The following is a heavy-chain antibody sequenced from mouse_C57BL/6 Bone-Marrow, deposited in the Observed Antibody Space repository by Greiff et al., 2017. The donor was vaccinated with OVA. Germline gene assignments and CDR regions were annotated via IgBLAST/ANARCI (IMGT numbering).Heavy chain of an antibody. J-gene: IGHJ1*03. V-gene: IGHV5-6*01. CDR3: ASPIYYYGSSYGFDV. D-gene: IGHD1-1*01. CDR2: ISSGGSYT. Sequence: QRVESGGDLVKPGGSLKLSCAASGFTFSSYGMSWVRQTPDKRLEWVATISSGGSYTYYPDSVKGRFTISRDNAKNTLYLQMSSLKSEDTAMYYCASPIYYYGSSYGFDVWGTGTTVTVSS. CDR1: GFTFSSYG.